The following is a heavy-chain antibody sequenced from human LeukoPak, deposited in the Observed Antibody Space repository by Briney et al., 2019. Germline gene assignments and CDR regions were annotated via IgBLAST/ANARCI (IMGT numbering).Heavy chain of an antibody. CDR1: GFTFSSYG. V-gene: IGHV3-33*01. Sequence: GGSLRLSCAASGFTFSSYGMHWVRQAPGKGLKWVAVIWYDGSNKYYADSVKGRFTISRDNSKNTLYLQMNSLRAEDTAVYYCARGRIAAAPDYWGQGTLVTVSS. CDR3: ARGRIAAAPDY. D-gene: IGHD6-13*01. CDR2: IWYDGSNK. J-gene: IGHJ4*02.